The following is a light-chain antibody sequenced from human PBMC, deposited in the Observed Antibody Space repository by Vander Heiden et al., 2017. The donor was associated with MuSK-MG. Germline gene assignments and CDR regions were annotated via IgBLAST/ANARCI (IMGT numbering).Light chain of an antibody. CDR1: QSINNW. V-gene: IGKV1-5*01. CDR3: QQDYSPLVT. Sequence: DIRMTQSPSTLSASVGDRVTITCRASQSINNWLAWYQQKPGKAPKVLIYDASILQSGVPSRFNGSGSGTEFTLTISSLQPDDFATYYCQQDYSPLVTFGGGTKVEIK. CDR2: DAS. J-gene: IGKJ4*01.